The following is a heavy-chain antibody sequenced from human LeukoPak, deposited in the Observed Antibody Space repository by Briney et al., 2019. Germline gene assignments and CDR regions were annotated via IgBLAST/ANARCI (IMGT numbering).Heavy chain of an antibody. CDR3: AKVGVRYFDWLSTENWFDP. Sequence: PGGSLRLSCAASGFTFSSYGMHWVRQAPGKGLEWVAFIRYDGSNKYYADSVKGRFTISRDNSKKTLYLQMNSLRAEDTAVYYCAKVGVRYFDWLSTENWFDPWGQGTLVTVSS. CDR2: IRYDGSNK. J-gene: IGHJ5*02. V-gene: IGHV3-30*02. D-gene: IGHD3-9*01. CDR1: GFTFSSYG.